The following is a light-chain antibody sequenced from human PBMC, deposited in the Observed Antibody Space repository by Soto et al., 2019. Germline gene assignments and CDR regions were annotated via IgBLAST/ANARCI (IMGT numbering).Light chain of an antibody. Sequence: DIQMTQSPSTLSASVGDRVTITCRASQSISSWLAWYQQKPGKAPKLLIYKASSLESGVPSRFSGSGSGTEFTLTISSLKPDDFAPYYSQQYNSYPWTFGQGNKVEIK. J-gene: IGKJ1*01. CDR1: QSISSW. CDR3: QQYNSYPWT. CDR2: KAS. V-gene: IGKV1-5*03.